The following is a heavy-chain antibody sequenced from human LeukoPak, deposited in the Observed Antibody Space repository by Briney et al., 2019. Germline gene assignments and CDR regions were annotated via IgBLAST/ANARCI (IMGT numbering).Heavy chain of an antibody. Sequence: SETLSLTCSVSGGSISSYYWSWIRQPPGKGLEWIGEINHSGSTNYNPSLKSRVTISVDTSKNQFSLKLSSVTAADTAVYYCARRQLGYSSSWYNWFDPWGQGTLVTVSS. CDR1: GGSISSYY. CDR3: ARRQLGYSSSWYNWFDP. CDR2: INHSGST. J-gene: IGHJ5*02. V-gene: IGHV4-34*01. D-gene: IGHD6-13*01.